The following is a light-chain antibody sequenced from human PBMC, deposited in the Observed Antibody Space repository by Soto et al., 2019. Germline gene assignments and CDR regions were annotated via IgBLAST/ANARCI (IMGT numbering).Light chain of an antibody. V-gene: IGKV1-5*03. CDR3: QMYERYPLS. CDR1: HSINSW. Sequence: DIQMTQSPPTLSASIGDRVTITCRASHSINSWLAWYQQQPGKAPKLLMQKASSLESGVPSRFSGSRAGTEFTLIINSRQPDGVAAYYCQMYERYPLSFGGGTGVEIK. CDR2: KAS. J-gene: IGKJ4*01.